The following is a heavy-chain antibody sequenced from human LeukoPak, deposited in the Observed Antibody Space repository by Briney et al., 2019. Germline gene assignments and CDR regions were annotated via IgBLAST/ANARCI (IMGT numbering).Heavy chain of an antibody. CDR3: AKAFDYNGLRGEGGSFDC. Sequence: PGGSLRLSCVASGFNFSKNDMHWVRQTTERGLEWVSAIGVAGDTYYADPVKGRFTISRENGKNSVYLRMNSLRAGDTAVYFCAKAFDYNGLRGEGGSFDCWGQGALVTVSS. D-gene: IGHD4-11*01. J-gene: IGHJ4*02. CDR2: IGVAGDT. CDR1: GFNFSKND. V-gene: IGHV3-13*01.